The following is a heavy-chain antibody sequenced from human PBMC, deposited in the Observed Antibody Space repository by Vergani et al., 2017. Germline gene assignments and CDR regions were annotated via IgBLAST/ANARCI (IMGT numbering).Heavy chain of an antibody. D-gene: IGHD1-26*01. J-gene: IGHJ6*03. CDR1: GGTFSSYA. CDR3: ATGALYRETDYYYFYMDV. Sequence: QVQLVQSGAEVKKPGSSVKVSCKASGGTFSSYAISWVRQAPGQGLEWMGGIIPIFGTANYAQKFQGRVTITADESTSTAYMELSSLRSEDTAVYYCATGALYRETDYYYFYMDVWGKGTTVTVSS. CDR2: IIPIFGTA. V-gene: IGHV1-69*01.